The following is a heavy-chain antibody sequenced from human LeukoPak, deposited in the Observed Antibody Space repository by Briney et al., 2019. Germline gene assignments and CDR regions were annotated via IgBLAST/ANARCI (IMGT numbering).Heavy chain of an antibody. D-gene: IGHD2-15*01. V-gene: IGHV3-23*01. CDR2: ITGSGSST. J-gene: IGHJ3*02. CDR1: GFTFNNYG. CDR3: AKNRYCSGNTCFKDAFDI. Sequence: PGGSLRLSCAASGFTFNNYGMNWVRQAPGKGLEWVSLITGSGSSTFYADSVKGRFTNSRDNSKNTLYLEMNGLRAEDTAMYYCAKNRYCSGNTCFKDAFDIWGQGTMVTVSS.